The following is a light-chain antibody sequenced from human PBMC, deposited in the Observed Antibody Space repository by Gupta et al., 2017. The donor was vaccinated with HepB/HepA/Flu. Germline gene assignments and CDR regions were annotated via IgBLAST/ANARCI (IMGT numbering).Light chain of an antibody. V-gene: IGKV1-33*01. CDR1: QDITNF. CDR3: QHDDNLPFT. CDR2: EAS. J-gene: IGKJ3*01. Sequence: DIQMTQSPSSLSASVGDRVTITCQASQDITNFLNWYQQKPGKAPKLLIYEASTLETGVPSTFSGSGSGTDFTFTISSLQPEDFATYYCQHDDNLPFTFGHGTKVDIK.